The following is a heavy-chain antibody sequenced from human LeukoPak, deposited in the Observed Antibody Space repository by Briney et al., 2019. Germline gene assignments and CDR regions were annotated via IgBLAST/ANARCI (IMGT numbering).Heavy chain of an antibody. CDR3: ARYSWSLGHEPGTPLFHY. V-gene: IGHV3-23*01. J-gene: IGHJ4*02. CDR2: INSGGYT. CDR1: GFTCSSYA. Sequence: GGSLRLPCAASGFTCSSYAMSWVRQAPGKGLEWVSGINSGGYTFYADSVKGRFTISRDSSKNTLYLQMNSLRAEDTALYYCARYSWSLGHEPGTPLFHYWGQGALVTVSS. D-gene: IGHD1-14*01.